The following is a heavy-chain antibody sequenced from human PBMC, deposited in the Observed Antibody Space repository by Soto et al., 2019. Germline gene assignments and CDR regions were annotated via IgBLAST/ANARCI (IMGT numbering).Heavy chain of an antibody. J-gene: IGHJ3*02. Sequence: HPGGSLRLSCEGSGFTVSSHAMTWIRQAPGKGPEWVSTITADGGTYYADSVKGRFAMSRDTSESTLYLQMNSLGAEDTAAYYCAPHVSCSGGSCQYDSFPTRGQGTRVTAS. V-gene: IGHV3-23*01. CDR1: GFTVSSHA. CDR2: ITADGGT. CDR3: APHVSCSGGSCQYDSFPT. D-gene: IGHD2-15*01.